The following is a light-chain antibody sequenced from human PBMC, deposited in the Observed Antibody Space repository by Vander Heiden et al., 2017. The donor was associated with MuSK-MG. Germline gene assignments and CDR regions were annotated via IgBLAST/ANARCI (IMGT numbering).Light chain of an antibody. J-gene: IGKJ1*01. CDR2: GAS. CDR3: QQDNNWPQT. Sequence: EIVMTQSPATLSVSPGERATLSCRASQSVTSSLAWYQQKPGRAPRLLIYGASTRAAGIPARFSGSGSGTEFTLTISSLQSEDFAIYYCQQDNNWPQTFGHATKVEIK. CDR1: QSVTSS. V-gene: IGKV3-15*01.